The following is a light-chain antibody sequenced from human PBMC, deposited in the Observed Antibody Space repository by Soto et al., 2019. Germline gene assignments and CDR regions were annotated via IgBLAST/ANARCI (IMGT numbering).Light chain of an antibody. J-gene: IGKJ1*01. CDR3: QQANSFPRT. CDR1: QAISTW. V-gene: IGKV1D-12*01. CDR2: AAS. Sequence: DIQMTQSPSSVSASVGDRVTITCRASQAISTWLAWYQQKPGKAPKLLIYAASNLQTGVPSRFNGSGSGTDSALTISSLQPEDFATYYCQQANSFPRTFGQGTKVEIK.